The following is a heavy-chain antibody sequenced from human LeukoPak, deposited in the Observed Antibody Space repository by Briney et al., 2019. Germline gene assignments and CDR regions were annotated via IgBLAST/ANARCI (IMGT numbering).Heavy chain of an antibody. V-gene: IGHV3-23*01. Sequence: GGSLRLSCAASGFTFIDYAVTWVRQAPGKGLEWVSSITGDTTYTYYADSMKGRFTISRDNSKNTLYLQMSSLRAEDTAVYYCAKGPLSSSNYYMDVWGKGTTVTVSS. J-gene: IGHJ6*03. D-gene: IGHD3-10*01. CDR2: ITGDTTYT. CDR1: GFTFIDYA. CDR3: AKGPLSSSNYYMDV.